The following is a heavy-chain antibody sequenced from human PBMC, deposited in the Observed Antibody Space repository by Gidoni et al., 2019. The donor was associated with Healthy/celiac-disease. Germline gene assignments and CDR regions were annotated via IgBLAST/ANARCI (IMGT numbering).Heavy chain of an antibody. Sequence: QVQLVQSGAEVKKPGASVKVSCKASGYTFTSYYMHWVRQAPGQGLEWMGIINPSGGSTSYAQKFQGRVTMTRDTSTSTVYMELSSLRSEDTAVYYCARDPSGSYSRNYFDYWGQGTLVTVSS. CDR3: ARDPSGSYSRNYFDY. CDR2: INPSGGST. V-gene: IGHV1-46*01. D-gene: IGHD1-26*01. J-gene: IGHJ4*02. CDR1: GYTFTSYY.